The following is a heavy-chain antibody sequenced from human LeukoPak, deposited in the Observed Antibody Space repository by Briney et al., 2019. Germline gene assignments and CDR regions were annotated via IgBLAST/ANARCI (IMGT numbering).Heavy chain of an antibody. CDR1: GFTFTNFW. Sequence: PGGSLRLSCVASGFTFTNFWMNWVRQAPGKGPERVANIKPDGYEKYYVDSVKGRFTISRDNTKNLLYLQMNSLRAEDMAVYYCRKGHYDDSAWDQGTLVTVSS. J-gene: IGHJ5*02. D-gene: IGHD4-17*01. V-gene: IGHV3-7*01. CDR3: RKGHYDDSA. CDR2: IKPDGYEK.